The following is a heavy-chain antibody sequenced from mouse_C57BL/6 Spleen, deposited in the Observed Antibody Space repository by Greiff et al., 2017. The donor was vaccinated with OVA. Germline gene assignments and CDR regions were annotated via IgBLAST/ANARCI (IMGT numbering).Heavy chain of an antibody. D-gene: IGHD3-2*02. CDR3: ARHLREYYAMDY. Sequence: EVKLMESGGGLVKPGGSLKLSCAASGFTFSDYGMHWVRQAPEKGLEWVAYISSGSSTIYSADTVKGRFTISRDNAKNTLFLQMTSLRSEDTAMYYCARHLREYYAMDYWGQGTSVTVSS. V-gene: IGHV5-17*01. CDR1: GFTFSDYG. CDR2: ISSGSSTI. J-gene: IGHJ4*01.